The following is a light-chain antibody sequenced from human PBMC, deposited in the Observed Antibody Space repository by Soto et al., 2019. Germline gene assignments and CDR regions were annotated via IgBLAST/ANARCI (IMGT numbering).Light chain of an antibody. J-gene: IGLJ1*01. CDR3: SSYTDRNNLG. CDR2: DVS. V-gene: IGLV2-8*01. CDR1: SSDIGGYNS. Sequence: QSALTQSPSASGSPGQSVTISCTGTSSDIGGYNSVSWYQQHPGKAPKVMIYDVSKRPSGVPDRFSGSKSGNTASLTVSALQAEDEADYYCSSYTDRNNLGFGTVTKLTVL.